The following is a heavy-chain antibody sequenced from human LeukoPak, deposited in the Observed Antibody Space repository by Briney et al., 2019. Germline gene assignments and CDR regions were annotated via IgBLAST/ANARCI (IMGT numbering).Heavy chain of an antibody. J-gene: IGHJ6*02. CDR2: IYYSGST. V-gene: IGHV4-39*07. Sequence: SETLSLTCTVSGGSISSSSYYWGWIRQPPGKGLEWIGSIYYSGSTYYNPSLKSRVTISVDKSKNQFSLKLSSVTAADTAVYYCARARPLLWFGELLSIHGMDVWGQGTTVTVSS. CDR1: GGSISSSSYY. CDR3: ARARPLLWFGELLSIHGMDV. D-gene: IGHD3-10*01.